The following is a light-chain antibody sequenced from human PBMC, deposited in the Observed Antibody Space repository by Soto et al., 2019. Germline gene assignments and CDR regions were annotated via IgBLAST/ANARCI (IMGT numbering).Light chain of an antibody. CDR2: DAS. J-gene: IGKJ4*01. CDR1: QSVSSY. V-gene: IGKV3-11*01. CDR3: QQRSNWPAGLT. Sequence: EIVLTQSPATLSLSPGERATLSCRASQSVSSYLAWYQQKPGQAPRLLIYDASNRATGIPARFSGSGSGTDFTLTISRLEPEDFAVYYCQQRSNWPAGLTFGGGTKVEIE.